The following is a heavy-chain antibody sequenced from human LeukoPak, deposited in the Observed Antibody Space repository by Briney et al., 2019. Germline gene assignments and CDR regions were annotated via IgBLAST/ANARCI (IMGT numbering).Heavy chain of an antibody. CDR1: GFTFSSFA. CDR3: TRETTAEFDS. V-gene: IGHV3-23*01. CDR2: ISGSGDTT. J-gene: IGHJ4*02. D-gene: IGHD1/OR15-1a*01. Sequence: GGSLRLSCAASGFTFSSFAMNWVRQAPGKGLEWVSIISGSGDTTHYTDSVKGRFTVSRDNSKNTLYLQMNSLRAEDTAVYYCTRETTAEFDSWGQGTLVTVSS.